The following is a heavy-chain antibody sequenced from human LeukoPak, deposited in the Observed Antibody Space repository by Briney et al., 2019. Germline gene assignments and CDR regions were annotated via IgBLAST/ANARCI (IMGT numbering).Heavy chain of an antibody. CDR2: ISAYNGNT. CDR1: GYTFTSFG. D-gene: IGHD3-16*01. V-gene: IGHV1-18*01. CDR3: ATVLGWQRLDWFDP. J-gene: IGHJ5*02. Sequence: GASLKVCCKASGYTFTSFGISWVPQDPGHGLEWMVWISAYNGNTNYAQKLQGRVTMTTDTSTSTAYMELRSLRSDDTAVYYCATVLGWQRLDWFDPWGQGTLVTVSS.